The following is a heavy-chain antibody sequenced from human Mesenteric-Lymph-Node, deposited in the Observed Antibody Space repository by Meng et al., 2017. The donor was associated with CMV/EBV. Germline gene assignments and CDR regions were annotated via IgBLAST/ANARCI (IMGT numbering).Heavy chain of an antibody. J-gene: IGHJ4*02. CDR3: ARGIEV. CDR2: IYYSGST. Sequence: GSLRLSCTVSGGSISSYYWSWIRQPPGKGLEWIGYIYYSGSTNYNPSLKSRVTVSLDTSKEQFSLTLNSMTAADTAVYYCARGIEVWGQGILVTVSS. CDR1: GGSISSYY. V-gene: IGHV4-59*12. D-gene: IGHD2/OR15-2a*01.